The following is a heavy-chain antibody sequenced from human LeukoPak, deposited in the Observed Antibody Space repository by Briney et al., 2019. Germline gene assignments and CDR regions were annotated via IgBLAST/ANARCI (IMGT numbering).Heavy chain of an antibody. CDR2: INHSGST. Sequence: PSETLSLTCAVYGGSFSGYYWSWLRQPPGKGLEWLGEINHSGSTNYNPSLKSRVTISVDTSKNQFSLKLSSVTAADTAVYYCAGSITMVRGPFDYWGQGTLVTVSS. CDR3: AGSITMVRGPFDY. CDR1: GGSFSGYY. V-gene: IGHV4-34*01. J-gene: IGHJ4*02. D-gene: IGHD3-10*01.